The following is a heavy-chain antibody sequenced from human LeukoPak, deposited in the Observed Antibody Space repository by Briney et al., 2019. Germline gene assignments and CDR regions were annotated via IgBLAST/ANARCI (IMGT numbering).Heavy chain of an antibody. CDR1: GYPFSSYW. Sequence: HGESLKISCKGSGYPFSSYWIGWVRQMPGKGLEWMGIIYPGDSDTRYSPSFQGQVTISADKSISTAYLQWSSLKASDTAMYYCARRMGTSRTNWFDPWGQGTLVTVSS. D-gene: IGHD2-2*01. CDR3: ARRMGTSRTNWFDP. J-gene: IGHJ5*02. V-gene: IGHV5-51*01. CDR2: IYPGDSDT.